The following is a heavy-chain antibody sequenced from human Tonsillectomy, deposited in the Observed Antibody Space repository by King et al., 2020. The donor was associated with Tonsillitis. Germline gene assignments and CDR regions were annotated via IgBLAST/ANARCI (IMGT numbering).Heavy chain of an antibody. CDR1: GYTFNDHY. J-gene: IGHJ6*02. V-gene: IGHV1-2*02. Sequence: VQLVESGAEVKKPGASVKVSCKGSGYTFNDHYIHWVRQAPGQGLEWMGWINPNSGGTNYAQKFQGRVTMTRDTSITTVYMDLSSLRSADTAVYFCAGRPDASYGYYYYGLDVWGQGTTVTVSS. CDR2: INPNSGGT. D-gene: IGHD5-18*01. CDR3: AGRPDASYGYYYYGLDV.